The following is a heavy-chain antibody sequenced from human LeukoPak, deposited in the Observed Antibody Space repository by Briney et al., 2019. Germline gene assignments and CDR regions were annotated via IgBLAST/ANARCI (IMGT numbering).Heavy chain of an antibody. J-gene: IGHJ4*02. V-gene: IGHV4-61*08. CDR1: DDAISTTAYY. CDR3: ARQRFDYYDSSGYYYGFDY. Sequence: SETLSLTCSVSDDAISTTAYYWSWIRQPPGKGLEWIGYIYYSGSTNYNPSLKSRVTISVDTSKNQFSLKLSSVTAADTAVYYCARQRFDYYDSSGYYYGFDYWGQGTLVTVSS. CDR2: IYYSGST. D-gene: IGHD3-22*01.